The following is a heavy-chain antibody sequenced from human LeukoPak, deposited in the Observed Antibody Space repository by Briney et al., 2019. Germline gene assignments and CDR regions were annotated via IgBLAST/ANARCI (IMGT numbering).Heavy chain of an antibody. Sequence: PGGSLRLSCAASGFTLSTYWMSWVRQAPGKGLEWVANINHDGSDKYYVDSVKGRFTISRDNAKNSLYLQMNSLRDEDTAVYYCARAVDGYTYGYGYWGLGTLVTVSS. J-gene: IGHJ4*02. D-gene: IGHD5-18*01. CDR3: ARAVDGYTYGYGY. V-gene: IGHV3-7*02. CDR1: GFTLSTYW. CDR2: INHDGSDK.